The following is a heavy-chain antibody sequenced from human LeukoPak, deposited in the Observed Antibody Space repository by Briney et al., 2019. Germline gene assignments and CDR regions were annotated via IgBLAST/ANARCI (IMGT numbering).Heavy chain of an antibody. CDR2: IKQDGSEK. Sequence: GGSLRLSCAASGFTFISYWMSWVRQAPGKGLEWVANIKQDGSEKYSVDSVKGRFTISRVNAKNSLYLQMNSLRAEDTAVYYCARDLVRDCFWGSSEDYWGQGTLVTVSS. D-gene: IGHD3-16*01. J-gene: IGHJ4*02. CDR1: GFTFISYW. V-gene: IGHV3-7*01. CDR3: ARDLVRDCFWGSSEDY.